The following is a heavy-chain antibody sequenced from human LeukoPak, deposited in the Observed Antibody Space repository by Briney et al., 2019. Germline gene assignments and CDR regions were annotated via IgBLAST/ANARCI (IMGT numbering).Heavy chain of an antibody. CDR3: ARARQVEMATIFDY. D-gene: IGHD5-24*01. Sequence: PGGSLRLSCAASGFTFSSYSMNWVRQAPGKGLEWVSSISSSSSDIYYAESVKGGFTISRDNAKNSLYLKMNSLRAEHTAVYYCARARQVEMATIFDYWGQGTLVTVSS. J-gene: IGHJ4*02. V-gene: IGHV3-21*01. CDR1: GFTFSSYS. CDR2: ISSSSSDI.